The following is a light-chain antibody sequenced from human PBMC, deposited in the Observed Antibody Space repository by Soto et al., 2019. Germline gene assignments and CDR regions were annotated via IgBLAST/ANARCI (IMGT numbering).Light chain of an antibody. Sequence: EVVLTQSPATLSLSPGKRATLSCRASQSVRTFLVWYQQKPGQAPRLLIYDTSNRATGIPARFSGSGSGTDFTLTISSLEPEDFAVYYCQQRDIWPPLTFGGGTKVEIK. J-gene: IGKJ4*01. V-gene: IGKV3-11*01. CDR1: QSVRTF. CDR2: DTS. CDR3: QQRDIWPPLT.